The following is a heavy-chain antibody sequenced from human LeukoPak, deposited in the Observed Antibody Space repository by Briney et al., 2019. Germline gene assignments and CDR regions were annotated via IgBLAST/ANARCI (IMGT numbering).Heavy chain of an antibody. CDR3: ARDKYYGSGSYVY. CDR2: INPNSGGT. J-gene: IGHJ4*02. V-gene: IGHV1-2*02. Sequence: GASVKVSGKASGYTFTGYYMHWVRQAPGQGLEWMGWINPNSGGTNYAQKFQGRVTMTRDTSISTAYMELSRLRSDDTAMYYCARDKYYGSGSYVYWGQGTLVTVSS. CDR1: GYTFTGYY. D-gene: IGHD3-10*01.